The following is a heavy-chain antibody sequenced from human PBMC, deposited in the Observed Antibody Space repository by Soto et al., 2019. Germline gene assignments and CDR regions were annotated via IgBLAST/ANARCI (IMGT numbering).Heavy chain of an antibody. CDR1: GGTFSSYA. CDR2: IIPIFGTA. CDR3: ASRSITMVRGAPRYYGMDV. Sequence: SVKVSCKASGGTFSSYAISWVRQAPGQGLEWMGGIIPIFGTANYAQKFQGRVTITADESTSTAYMELSSLRSEDTAVYYCASRSITMVRGAPRYYGMDVWGQGTTVTVSS. J-gene: IGHJ6*02. D-gene: IGHD3-10*01. V-gene: IGHV1-69*13.